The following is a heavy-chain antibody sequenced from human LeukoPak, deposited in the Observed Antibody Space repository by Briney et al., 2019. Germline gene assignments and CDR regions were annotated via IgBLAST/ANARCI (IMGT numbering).Heavy chain of an antibody. Sequence: GASVKASCKASGYTFTSYGISWGRQAPGQGLEWRGWSSAYNGNTNYAQKLQGRVTMTTDTSTSTAYMELRSLRSDDTAVYYCARGAMVRDYFDYWGQGTLVTVSS. CDR3: ARGAMVRDYFDY. D-gene: IGHD3-10*01. J-gene: IGHJ4*02. CDR1: GYTFTSYG. V-gene: IGHV1-18*01. CDR2: SSAYNGNT.